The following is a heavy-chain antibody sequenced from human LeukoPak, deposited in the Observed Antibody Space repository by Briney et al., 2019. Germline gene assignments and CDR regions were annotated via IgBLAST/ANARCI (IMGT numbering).Heavy chain of an antibody. V-gene: IGHV4-34*01. CDR3: ARQTQTGDFDY. D-gene: IGHD7-27*01. J-gene: IGHJ4*02. CDR1: GGSFSGYY. CDR2: INHSGST. Sequence: SETLSLTCAVYGGSFSGYYWSWIRQPPGKGLEWIGEINHSGSTNYNPSLKSRVTISVDTSKNQFSLKLSSVTAADTAVYYCARQTQTGDFDYWRQGTLVTVSS.